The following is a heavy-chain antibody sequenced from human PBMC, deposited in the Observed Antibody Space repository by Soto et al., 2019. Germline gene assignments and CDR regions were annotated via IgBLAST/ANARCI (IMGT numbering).Heavy chain of an antibody. CDR2: ISYDGSNK. Sequence: QVQLVESGGGVVQPGRSLRLSCAASGFTFSSYAMHWVRQAPGKGLEWVAVISYDGSNKYYADSVKGRFTISRDNSKNTLYLQMNSLRAEDTAGYYCARDRQLYYYYYGMDVWGQGTTVTVSS. J-gene: IGHJ6*02. CDR3: ARDRQLYYYYYGMDV. CDR1: GFTFSSYA. D-gene: IGHD6-13*01. V-gene: IGHV3-30-3*01.